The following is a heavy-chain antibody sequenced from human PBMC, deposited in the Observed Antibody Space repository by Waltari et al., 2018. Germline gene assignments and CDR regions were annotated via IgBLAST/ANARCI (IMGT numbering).Heavy chain of an antibody. CDR1: GFTFSRYH. CDR2: ISGGGGA. D-gene: IGHD3-3*01. J-gene: IGHJ5*02. Sequence: EVQLVESGGDLVQPGGSLRLSCAASGFTFSRYHIYWVRQAPGKGLGGVSAISGGGGAYYADSVRGRFTISRDSSRNTVFLQMNTLRVEDTAVYYCANLLSWGQGTTVAVSS. V-gene: IGHV3-23*04. CDR3: ANLLS.